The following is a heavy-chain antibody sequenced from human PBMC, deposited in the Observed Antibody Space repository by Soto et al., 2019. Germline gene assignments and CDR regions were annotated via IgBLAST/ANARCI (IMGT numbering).Heavy chain of an antibody. CDR2: INPNGGST. V-gene: IGHV1-46*03. CDR3: TRGLASGDY. Sequence: QVQLVQPGAEVKKPGASVKFSCKASGYIFTNFYIHWVRQAPGQGLEWIGIINPNGGSTNYAQNFQGRVTMTMDTSTSTVYMDLSSLRSEDTAVYYCTRGLASGDYWGQGTLITVSS. CDR1: GYIFTNFY. J-gene: IGHJ4*02. D-gene: IGHD6-6*01.